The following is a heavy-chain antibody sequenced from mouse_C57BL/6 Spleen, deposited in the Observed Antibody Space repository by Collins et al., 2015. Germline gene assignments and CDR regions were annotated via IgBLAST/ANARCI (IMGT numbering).Heavy chain of an antibody. D-gene: IGHD1-1*01. J-gene: IGHJ4*01. CDR2: IWSGGST. CDR1: GFSLTSYG. Sequence: QVQLKQSGPGLVQPSQSLSITCTVSGFSLTSYGVHWVRQSPGKGLEWLGVIWSGGSTDYNAAFISRLSTSKDNSKSQVFFKMNSLQANDTAIYYCATLYYGSSLYYAMDYWGQGTSVTVSS. CDR3: ATLYYGSSLYYAMDY. V-gene: IGHV2-2*02.